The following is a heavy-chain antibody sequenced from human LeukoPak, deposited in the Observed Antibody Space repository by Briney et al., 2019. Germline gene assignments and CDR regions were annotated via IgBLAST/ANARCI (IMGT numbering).Heavy chain of an antibody. Sequence: SETLSLTCSVYSGSFSGYYWSWIRQPPGKGLEWIGEINHSVGTNYNPSLKSRVTMSLDTSKNQFSLKLSSVTAADTAVYYCARVVAAAGTGYWGQGTLVTVSS. CDR1: SGSFSGYY. V-gene: IGHV4-34*01. J-gene: IGHJ4*02. CDR3: ARVVAAAGTGY. CDR2: INHSVGT. D-gene: IGHD6-13*01.